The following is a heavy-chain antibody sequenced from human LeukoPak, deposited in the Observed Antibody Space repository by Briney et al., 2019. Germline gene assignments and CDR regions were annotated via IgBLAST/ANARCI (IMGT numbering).Heavy chain of an antibody. CDR2: ISYDGSNK. V-gene: IGHV3-30-3*01. J-gene: IGHJ3*02. CDR3: ARTGDHDAFDI. CDR1: GFTFSSYA. Sequence: PGGSLRLSCAASGFTFSSYAMHWVRQAPGKGLEWVAVISYDGSNKYYADSVKGRFTISRDNSKNTLYLQMNSLRAEDTAVYYCARTGDHDAFDIWGQGTMVTVSS. D-gene: IGHD2-21*01.